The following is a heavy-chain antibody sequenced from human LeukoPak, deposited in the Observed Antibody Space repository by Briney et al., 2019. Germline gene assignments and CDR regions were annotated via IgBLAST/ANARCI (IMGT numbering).Heavy chain of an antibody. J-gene: IGHJ3*02. CDR1: GGSISSYF. D-gene: IGHD2-21*02. Sequence: SETLSLTCTVSGGSISSYFWSWFRQPPGKGLEWIGYISYSGSTNYNPSLKSRITISLDTSKNQFSLKLSSVTAADTAVYYCAREVVVTGRDSFDIWGQGTMVTVSS. CDR2: ISYSGST. V-gene: IGHV4-59*01. CDR3: AREVVVTGRDSFDI.